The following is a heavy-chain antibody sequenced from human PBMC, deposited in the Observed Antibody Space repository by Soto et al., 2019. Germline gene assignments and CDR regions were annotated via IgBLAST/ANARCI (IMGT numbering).Heavy chain of an antibody. J-gene: IGHJ2*01. CDR3: ARSAGSDRHWYFDL. D-gene: IGHD1-1*01. Sequence: QLVQSGAEVKKPGESLKISCKGSGYSFTTYWIGWVRQMPGKSLEWMGIIYPGDSDPIYSPSFPGQVTFSADKSISTAYLQWSSLKASDTAMYYCARSAGSDRHWYFDLWGRGTLVTVSS. CDR1: GYSFTTYW. CDR2: IYPGDSDP. V-gene: IGHV5-51*03.